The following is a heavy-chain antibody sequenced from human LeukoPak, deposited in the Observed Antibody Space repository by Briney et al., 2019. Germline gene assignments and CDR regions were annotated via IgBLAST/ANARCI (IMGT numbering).Heavy chain of an antibody. V-gene: IGHV4-59*01. CDR1: GDSISSYY. D-gene: IGHD4-17*01. CDR3: ARALAPYGDYAFDY. J-gene: IGHJ4*02. Sequence: PETLSLTCTVSGDSISSYYWTWIRQPPGKGLEWIGHISYSGSTNYNPSLKSRVTISVDTSKSQFTLKLSSVTAADTAVYYCARALAPYGDYAFDYWGQGTLVTVS. CDR2: ISYSGST.